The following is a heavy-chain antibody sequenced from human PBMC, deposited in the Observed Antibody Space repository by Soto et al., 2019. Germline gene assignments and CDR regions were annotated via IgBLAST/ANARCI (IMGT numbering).Heavy chain of an antibody. CDR2: IIPIFGTA. J-gene: IGHJ6*02. D-gene: IGHD2-15*01. CDR3: ARVIYCSGGSCYHRGGMDV. Sequence: SVKVSCEASVGTFSSYAISWVRQAPGQGLEWMGGIIPIFGTANYAQKFQGRVTITADESTSTAYMELSSLRSEYTAVYYCARVIYCSGGSCYHRGGMDVWGQGTTFTVSS. V-gene: IGHV1-69*13. CDR1: VGTFSSYA.